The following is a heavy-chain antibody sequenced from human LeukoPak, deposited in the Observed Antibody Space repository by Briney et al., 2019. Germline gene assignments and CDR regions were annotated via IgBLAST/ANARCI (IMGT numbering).Heavy chain of an antibody. V-gene: IGHV1-18*01. Sequence: ASVKVSCKASGYTFTSYGISWVRQAPGQGLEWMGWISAYNGNTNYAQKLQGRVTMTTDTSTSTAYMELRSLRSDDTAVYYCARSSNSNYYYGMDVWGQGTTVTASS. J-gene: IGHJ6*02. CDR2: ISAYNGNT. CDR1: GYTFTSYG. CDR3: ARSSNSNYYYGMDV. D-gene: IGHD4-11*01.